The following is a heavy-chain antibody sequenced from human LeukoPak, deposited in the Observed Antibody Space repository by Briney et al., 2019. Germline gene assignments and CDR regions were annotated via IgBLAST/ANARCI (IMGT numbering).Heavy chain of an antibody. CDR2: IYYSGST. V-gene: IGHV4-39*07. J-gene: IGHJ4*02. CDR1: GGSISSSNYY. Sequence: SETLSLTCTVSGGSISSSNYYWGWIRQPPGKGLEWIGSIYYSGSTYYNPSLKSRVTISVDTSKNQFSLKLSSVTAADTAVYYCARGHLYYYGSGSYYKRFDYWGQGTLVTVSS. CDR3: ARGHLYYYGSGSYYKRFDY. D-gene: IGHD3-10*01.